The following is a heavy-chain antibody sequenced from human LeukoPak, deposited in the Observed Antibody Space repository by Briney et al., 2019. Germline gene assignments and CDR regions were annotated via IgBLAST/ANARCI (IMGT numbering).Heavy chain of an antibody. CDR3: AKWGDYDILTGYYVSDF. Sequence: GASLRLSCAASGFIFRNYAMSWVRQAPGKGLEWVSAIAGSGDTTYYADSVKGRFTISRDNSKNTLYVEMNTLRAEDTAVYYCAKWGDYDILTGYYVSDFWGQGTLVTVSS. CDR1: GFIFRNYA. CDR2: IAGSGDTT. V-gene: IGHV3-23*01. D-gene: IGHD3-9*01. J-gene: IGHJ4*02.